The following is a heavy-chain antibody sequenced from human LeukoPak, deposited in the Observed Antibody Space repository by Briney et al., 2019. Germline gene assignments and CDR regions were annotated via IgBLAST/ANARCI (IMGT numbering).Heavy chain of an antibody. V-gene: IGHV3-9*01. CDR1: GFTFDDYA. CDR3: AKDIKSGAAAGNNFDY. CDR2: ISWNSGSI. Sequence: PGRSLRLSCAASGFTFDDYAMHWVRQAPGKGLEGVSGISWNSGSIGYADSVKGRFTISRDNAKNSLYLQMNSLRAEDTALYYCAKDIKSGAAAGNNFDYWGQGTLVTVSS. J-gene: IGHJ4*02. D-gene: IGHD6-13*01.